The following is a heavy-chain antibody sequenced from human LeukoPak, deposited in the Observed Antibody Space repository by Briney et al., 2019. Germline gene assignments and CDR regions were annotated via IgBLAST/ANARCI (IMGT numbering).Heavy chain of an antibody. Sequence: SETLSLTCTVSGGSISTYSWTWVRQSPGKGLEWIGSVVATTTNYSPALRSRVAISVHTSKNQFSLRLESVTTADTAVYYCARDTTVASGMQFWGQGALVTVSS. D-gene: IGHD6-19*01. CDR3: ARDTTVASGMQF. CDR1: GGSISTYS. J-gene: IGHJ4*02. V-gene: IGHV4-59*12. CDR2: VVATTT.